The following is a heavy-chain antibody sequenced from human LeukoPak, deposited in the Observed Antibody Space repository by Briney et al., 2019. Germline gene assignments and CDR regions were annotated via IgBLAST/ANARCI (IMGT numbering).Heavy chain of an antibody. CDR3: ASFPYYGSGSYSPSSDY. Sequence: QPGGSLRLSCVVSGFTFSDFWMSWVRQAPGMGLEWVGNIRQDGGENYYVDSVKGRFTISRDNAKKSLYLQMNSLRVEDTAVYYCASFPYYGSGSYSPSSDYWGQGTLVTVSS. J-gene: IGHJ4*02. D-gene: IGHD3-10*01. CDR2: IRQDGGEN. V-gene: IGHV3-7*01. CDR1: GFTFSDFW.